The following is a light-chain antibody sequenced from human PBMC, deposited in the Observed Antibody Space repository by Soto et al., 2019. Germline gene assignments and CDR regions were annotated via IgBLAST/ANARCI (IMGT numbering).Light chain of an antibody. CDR1: SCNIGAGYP. J-gene: IGLJ1*01. CDR3: QSYDSSLSGYG. CDR2: GNT. V-gene: IGLV1-40*01. Sequence: QSVLTQPPSVSGATGQRITICCTGSSCNIGAGYPVHWYQKIPGTAPKLPIFGNTIRPSGVPDRFSGSRSGLAITGLQAEDDADYYCQSYDSSLSGYGFGTGTKGTVL.